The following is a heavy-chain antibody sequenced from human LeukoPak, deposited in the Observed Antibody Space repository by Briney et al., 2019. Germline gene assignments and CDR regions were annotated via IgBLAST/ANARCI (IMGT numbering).Heavy chain of an antibody. CDR1: GYTFTSYG. J-gene: IGHJ1*01. D-gene: IGHD6-19*01. CDR3: ARTQFGSSGWLGYFQH. CDR2: ISAYNGNT. V-gene: IGHV1-18*01. Sequence: ASVKVSCKASGYTFTSYGISWVRQAPGQGLEWMGWISAYNGNTSYAQKLQGRVTMTTDTSTSTAYMELRSLRSDDTAVYYCARTQFGSSGWLGYFQHWGQGTLVTVSS.